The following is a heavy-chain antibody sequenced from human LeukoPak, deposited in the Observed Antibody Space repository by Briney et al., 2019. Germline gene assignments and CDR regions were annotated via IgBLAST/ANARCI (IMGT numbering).Heavy chain of an antibody. CDR1: GLTFRSYW. CDR2: IKEDGSGK. CDR3: ARDTGCSGGSCYSFYDY. D-gene: IGHD2-15*01. J-gene: IGHJ4*02. V-gene: IGHV3-7*01. Sequence: PGGSLRLSCAASGLTFRSYWMTWVRQAPGKGLEWVANIKEDGSGKYYVDSVKGRFTISRDNAKNSLYLQMNSLRAEDTAVYYCARDTGCSGGSCYSFYDYLGQGTLVTVSS.